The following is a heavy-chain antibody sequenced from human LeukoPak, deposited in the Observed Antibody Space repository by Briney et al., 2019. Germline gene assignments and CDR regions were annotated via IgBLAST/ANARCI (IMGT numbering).Heavy chain of an antibody. CDR3: AKDSSAVTDY. J-gene: IGHJ4*02. Sequence: GGSLRLSCAASGFTFSSYAMNWVRQAPGKGLEWVSVISGSGGSTYYADSVKGRFTISRDDSKNTLYLQMNSLRAEDTALYYCAKDSSAVTDYWGQGTLVTVSS. V-gene: IGHV3-23*01. CDR1: GFTFSSYA. D-gene: IGHD2-2*01. CDR2: ISGSGGST.